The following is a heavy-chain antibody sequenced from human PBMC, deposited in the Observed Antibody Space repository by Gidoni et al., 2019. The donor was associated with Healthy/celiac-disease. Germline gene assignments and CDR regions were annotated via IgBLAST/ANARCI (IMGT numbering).Heavy chain of an antibody. CDR1: GFTFDDYP. J-gene: IGHJ4*02. Sequence: EVQLVESGGGLVQPGRSLRLSCPASGFTFDDYPLAWVRQAPGKGLEWVSGISWNSGSIGYADSVKGRFTISRDNAKNSLYLQMNSLRAEDTALYYCAKAHSGSYSAWGQGTLVTVSS. V-gene: IGHV3-9*01. D-gene: IGHD1-26*01. CDR3: AKAHSGSYSA. CDR2: ISWNSGSI.